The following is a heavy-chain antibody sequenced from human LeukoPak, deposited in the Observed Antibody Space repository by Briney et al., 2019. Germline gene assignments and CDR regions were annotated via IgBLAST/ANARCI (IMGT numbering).Heavy chain of an antibody. J-gene: IGHJ4*02. CDR1: GYSFTSYW. CDR2: IYPGDSDT. D-gene: IGHD5-18*01. Sequence: GESLKISCKGSGYSFTSYWIGWVRQMPGKGLEWMGIIYPGDSDTRYSPSFQGQVTNSADKSISTAYLQWSSLKASDTAMYYCASNLLDVDTAMVNYSDYWGQGTLVTVSS. CDR3: ASNLLDVDTAMVNYSDY. V-gene: IGHV5-51*01.